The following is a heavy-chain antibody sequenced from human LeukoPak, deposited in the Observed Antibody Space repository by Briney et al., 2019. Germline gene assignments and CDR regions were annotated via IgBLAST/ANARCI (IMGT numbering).Heavy chain of an antibody. J-gene: IGHJ6*03. Sequence: GGSLRLSCAASGFTFSSDSMNWVRQAPGKGLEWVSYISSSSSTIYYADSVKGRFTISRDNAKNSLYLQMNSLRAEDTAVYYCAKVADYYYMDVWGKGTTVTVSS. V-gene: IGHV3-48*01. CDR3: AKVADYYYMDV. CDR2: ISSSSSTI. CDR1: GFTFSSDS. D-gene: IGHD2-15*01.